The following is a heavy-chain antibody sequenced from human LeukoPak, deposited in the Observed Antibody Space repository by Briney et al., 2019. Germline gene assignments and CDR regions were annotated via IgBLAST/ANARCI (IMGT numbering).Heavy chain of an antibody. D-gene: IGHD3-3*01. CDR3: ARDGARIFGVAPYGMDV. V-gene: IGHV3-33*01. J-gene: IGHJ6*02. Sequence: GGSLRLSCAASGFTFSSYGMHWVRQAPGKGPEWVAVIWYDGSNKYYADSVKGRFTISRDNSKNTLYQQMNSLRAEDTAVYYCARDGARIFGVAPYGMDVWGQGTTVTVSS. CDR2: IWYDGSNK. CDR1: GFTFSSYG.